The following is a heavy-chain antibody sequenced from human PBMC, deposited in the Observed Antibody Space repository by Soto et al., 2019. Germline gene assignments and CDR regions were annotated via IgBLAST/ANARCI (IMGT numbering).Heavy chain of an antibody. V-gene: IGHV1-69*10. CDR2: IIPILGTA. CDR3: ARPFHDSVSVVPAAQDYYYGMDV. Sequence: SVKVSCKASVGTFSSYAISWVRRATGQDVEWMGGIIPILGTANYAQKFQGRVTITADKSTSTAYMELSSLRSEDTAVYYCARPFHDSVSVVPAAQDYYYGMDVWGQGTTVTVSS. CDR1: VGTFSSYA. D-gene: IGHD2-2*01. J-gene: IGHJ6*02.